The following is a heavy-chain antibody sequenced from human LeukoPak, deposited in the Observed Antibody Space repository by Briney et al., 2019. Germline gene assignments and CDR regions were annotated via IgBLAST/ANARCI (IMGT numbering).Heavy chain of an antibody. Sequence: PSETLSLTWTVSGGSISSYYWSWIRQPPGKGLEWIGYIYYSGSTNYNPSLKSRVTISVDTSKNQFSLQLSSVTAADTAVYYCARASDFWSGYRDGGRYFDYWGQGTLVTVSS. V-gene: IGHV4-59*01. CDR3: ARASDFWSGYRDGGRYFDY. CDR2: IYYSGST. J-gene: IGHJ4*02. D-gene: IGHD3-3*01. CDR1: GGSISSYY.